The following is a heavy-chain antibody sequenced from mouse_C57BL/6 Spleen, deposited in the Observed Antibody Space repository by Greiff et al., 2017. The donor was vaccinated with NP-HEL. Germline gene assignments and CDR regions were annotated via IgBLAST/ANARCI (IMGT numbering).Heavy chain of an antibody. CDR3: ARNDYGSSYPWFAY. J-gene: IGHJ3*01. D-gene: IGHD1-1*01. V-gene: IGHV1-54*01. Sequence: QVQLKESGAELVRPGTSVKVSCKASGYAFTNYLIEWVKQRPGPGLEWIGVINPGSGGTNYNEKFKGKATLTADKSSSTAYMQLSSLTSEDSAVYFCARNDYGSSYPWFAYWGQGTLVTVSA. CDR1: GYAFTNYL. CDR2: INPGSGGT.